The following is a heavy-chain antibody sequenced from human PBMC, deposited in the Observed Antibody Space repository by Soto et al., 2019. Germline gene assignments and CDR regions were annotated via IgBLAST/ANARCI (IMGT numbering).Heavy chain of an antibody. D-gene: IGHD1-1*01. CDR3: AKGRGQSWNFEH. V-gene: IGHV3-23*01. Sequence: EVQLLESGGGAVKPGGSLRLSCAASGFTFSSYGISWVRRPPGKGLEWVASISGSGGTAYYADSVKGRFSISRDSLVHTLYLKMTILRAEDTSVDYCAKGRGQSWNFEHWGQGNGVTVSP. J-gene: IGHJ5*02. CDR2: ISGSGGTA. CDR1: GFTFSSYG.